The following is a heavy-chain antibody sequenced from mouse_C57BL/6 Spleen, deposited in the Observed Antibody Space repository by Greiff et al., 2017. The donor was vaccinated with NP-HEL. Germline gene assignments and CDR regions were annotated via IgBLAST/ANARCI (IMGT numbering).Heavy chain of an antibody. CDR2: INPNNGGT. Sequence: EVQLQQSGPELVKPGASVKISCKASGYTFTDYYMNWVKQSQGKSLEWIGDINPNNGGTSYNQKFKGKATLTVDKSSSTAYMELRSLTSEDSAVYYCARWGFVAYWGQGTLVTVSA. V-gene: IGHV1-26*01. CDR3: ARWGFVAY. J-gene: IGHJ3*01. CDR1: GYTFTDYY.